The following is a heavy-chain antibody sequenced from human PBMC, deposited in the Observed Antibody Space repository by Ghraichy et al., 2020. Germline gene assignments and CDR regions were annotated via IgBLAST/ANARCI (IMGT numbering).Heavy chain of an antibody. D-gene: IGHD4-17*01. CDR2: IYDSGST. V-gene: IGHV4-59*01. J-gene: IGHJ4*02. CDR3: ARSRRVTTVTWIDY. Sequence: SETLSLTCTVSGSSISSYYWTWIRLPPGKGLEWIGYIYDSGSTNYNPSLKSRVTISVDTSKKQFSLKLTSLTAADTAVYFCARSRRVTTVTWIDYWGQGRLVTVSS. CDR1: GSSISSYY.